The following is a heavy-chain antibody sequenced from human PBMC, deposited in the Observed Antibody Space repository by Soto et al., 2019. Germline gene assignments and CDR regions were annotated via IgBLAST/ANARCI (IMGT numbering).Heavy chain of an antibody. V-gene: IGHV4-59*01. D-gene: IGHD3-9*01. CDR1: GGSIISYY. CDR3: AREAGVRYPFAP. Sequence: SETLSLTCTVSGGSIISYYWSWIRQPPGKGLEWIGYIYYSGSTNYNPSLKSRVTISVDTSKNQFSLRLSSVSAADTAMYYCAREAGVRYPFAPWGQGTLVTVSS. CDR2: IYYSGST. J-gene: IGHJ5*02.